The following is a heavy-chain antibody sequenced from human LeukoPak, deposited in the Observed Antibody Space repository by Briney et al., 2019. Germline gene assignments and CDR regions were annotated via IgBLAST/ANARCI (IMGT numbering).Heavy chain of an antibody. Sequence: SETLSLTCTVSGGSISSYYWSWIRQPPGKGLEWIGCIYTSGSTNYNPSLKSRVTISVDTSKNQFSLKLSSVTAADTAVYYCAREGVRAFDYWGQGTLVTVSS. D-gene: IGHD3-10*01. CDR3: AREGVRAFDY. J-gene: IGHJ4*02. CDR2: IYTSGST. CDR1: GGSISSYY. V-gene: IGHV4-4*09.